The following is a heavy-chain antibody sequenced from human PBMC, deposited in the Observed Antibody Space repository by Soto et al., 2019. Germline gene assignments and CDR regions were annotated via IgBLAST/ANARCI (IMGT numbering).Heavy chain of an antibody. J-gene: IGHJ6*02. CDR2: INHRGST. Sequence: SETLSLTCAVYGGSFSGYYWSWIRQPPGKGLEWIGEINHRGSTNYNPSLKSRVTIAVDTSKNQFSLKLSSVTAADTAVYYCARGDPIRYYDYGMDVWGQGTTVTVSS. V-gene: IGHV4-34*01. CDR1: GGSFSGYY. CDR3: ARGDPIRYYDYGMDV. D-gene: IGHD3-3*02.